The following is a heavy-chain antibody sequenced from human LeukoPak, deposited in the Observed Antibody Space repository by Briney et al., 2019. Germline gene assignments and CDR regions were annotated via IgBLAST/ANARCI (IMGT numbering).Heavy chain of an antibody. J-gene: IGHJ5*02. CDR1: GFTFSNYW. Sequence: GGSLRLSCAASGFTFSNYWMSWVRQAPGKGLEWVANIKQDGGEKYYVDSVKGRFTISRDNARNSLYLQMNSLRAEDTAVYYCARVPDGYYNWFDPWGQGTLVTVSS. CDR3: ARVPDGYYNWFDP. D-gene: IGHD5-12*01. CDR2: IKQDGGEK. V-gene: IGHV3-7*01.